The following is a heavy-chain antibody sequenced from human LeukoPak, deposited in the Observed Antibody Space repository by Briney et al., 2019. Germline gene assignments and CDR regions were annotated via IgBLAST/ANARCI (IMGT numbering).Heavy chain of an antibody. CDR3: ARDAKALGYCSSTSCYSDNWFDP. V-gene: IGHV1-18*01. Sequence: ASVKVSCKASGYTFTSYGISWVRQAPGQGLEWMGWISAYNGNTNYAQKLQGRVTVTTDTSTSTAYMELRGLRSDDTAVYYCARDAKALGYCSSTSCYSDNWFDPWGQGTLVTVSS. J-gene: IGHJ5*02. CDR1: GYTFTSYG. CDR2: ISAYNGNT. D-gene: IGHD2-2*01.